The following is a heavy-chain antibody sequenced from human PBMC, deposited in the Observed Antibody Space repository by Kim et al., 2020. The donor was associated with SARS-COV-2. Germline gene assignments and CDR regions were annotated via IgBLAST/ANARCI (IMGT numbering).Heavy chain of an antibody. Sequence: SETLSLTCAVYGGSFSGYYWSWIRQPPGKGLEWIGEINHSGSTNYNPSLKSRVTISVDTSKNQFSLKLSSVTAADTAVYYCARGRGMVRGFSDYWGQGTLVTVSS. V-gene: IGHV4-34*01. CDR2: INHSGST. D-gene: IGHD3-10*01. CDR1: GGSFSGYY. J-gene: IGHJ4*02. CDR3: ARGRGMVRGFSDY.